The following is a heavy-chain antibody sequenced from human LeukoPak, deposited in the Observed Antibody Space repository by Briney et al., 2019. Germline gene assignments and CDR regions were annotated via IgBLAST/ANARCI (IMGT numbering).Heavy chain of an antibody. CDR3: AKDQFGWENSYDAALDT. J-gene: IGHJ3*02. CDR1: GFTFRNYG. Sequence: GGSLRLSCAASGFTFRNYGMHWVRQAPGKGLEWVAFIRFDGVNQYYADSVKGPFTISRDNSKNMVFLQMNSLRPEDTGVYYCAKDQFGWENSYDAALDTWGQGTMVTISS. V-gene: IGHV3-30*02. D-gene: IGHD3-16*01. CDR2: IRFDGVNQ.